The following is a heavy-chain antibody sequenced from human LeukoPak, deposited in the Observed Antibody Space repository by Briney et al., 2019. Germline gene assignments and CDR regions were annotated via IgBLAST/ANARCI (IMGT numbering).Heavy chain of an antibody. J-gene: IGHJ4*02. Sequence: ASVKVSCKASGYIFTKYGITWVRQAPGQGLEWMGWISGYNGNTIYAQKLQGRVTMTTDTSTSTAYMELRSLRSDDTAVYYCARDSGERGSGSYLIAYWGQGTLVTVSS. D-gene: IGHD3-10*01. CDR1: GYIFTKYG. CDR2: ISGYNGNT. CDR3: ARDSGERGSGSYLIAY. V-gene: IGHV1-18*01.